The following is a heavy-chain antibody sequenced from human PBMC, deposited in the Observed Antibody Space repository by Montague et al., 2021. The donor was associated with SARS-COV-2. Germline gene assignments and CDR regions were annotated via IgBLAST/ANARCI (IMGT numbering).Heavy chain of an antibody. Sequence: SETLSLTCTVSGCSISSYYWSWIRQPPGKGLEWIGYIYYNGGTNYNPSLKSRVTISVDTSKNQFSLKVRSVTAADTAVYYCARGEYYVSTGYYDSWGQGTLVTVSS. CDR1: GCSISSYY. D-gene: IGHD3-22*01. CDR3: ARGEYYVSTGYYDS. CDR2: IYYNGGT. V-gene: IGHV4-59*01. J-gene: IGHJ5*01.